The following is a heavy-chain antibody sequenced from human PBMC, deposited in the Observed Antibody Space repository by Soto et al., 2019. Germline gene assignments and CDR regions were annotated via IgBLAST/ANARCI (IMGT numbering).Heavy chain of an antibody. Sequence: QVQLVQSGAEVKKPGASVKVSCKASGYTFPNYYTHWVRQAPGQGLGWMGIINPNSSNTIYAQKCQGRVTMTRDTSTSTVYMELRSLRSEDTAVYYCARSDSEYYGLDVWGRGTTVTVSS. CDR3: ARSDSEYYGLDV. J-gene: IGHJ6*02. CDR1: GYTFPNYY. CDR2: INPNSSNT. V-gene: IGHV1-46*01.